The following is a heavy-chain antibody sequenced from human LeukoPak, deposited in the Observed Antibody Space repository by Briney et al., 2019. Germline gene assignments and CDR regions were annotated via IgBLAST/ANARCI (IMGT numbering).Heavy chain of an antibody. D-gene: IGHD1-7*01. Sequence: SETLSLTCTVSGGSISSYYWSWIRQPAGKGLEWIGRIYTSGSTNYNPSLKSRVTMSVGTSKNQFSLKLSSVTAADTAVYYCARVITGTTLFSWFDPWGQGTLVTVSS. CDR2: IYTSGST. CDR3: ARVITGTTLFSWFDP. CDR1: GGSISSYY. J-gene: IGHJ5*02. V-gene: IGHV4-4*07.